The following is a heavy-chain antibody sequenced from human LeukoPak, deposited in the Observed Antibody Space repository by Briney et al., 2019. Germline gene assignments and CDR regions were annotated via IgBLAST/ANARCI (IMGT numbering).Heavy chain of an antibody. CDR1: GFTFSSYA. D-gene: IGHD2/OR15-2a*01. Sequence: GGSLRLSCAASGFTFSSYAMNWVRQAPGKGLEWVSALRGRGDSTYYTDSVKGQFTIPRDNSKNTLYLQMNSLRAEDTAVYYCAKDRLLYPERHLSHFDYWGQGTLVTVSS. CDR3: AKDRLLYPERHLSHFDY. J-gene: IGHJ4*02. V-gene: IGHV3-23*01. CDR2: LRGRGDST.